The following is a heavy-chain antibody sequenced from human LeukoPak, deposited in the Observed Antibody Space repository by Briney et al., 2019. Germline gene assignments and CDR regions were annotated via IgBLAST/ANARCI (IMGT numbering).Heavy chain of an antibody. CDR3: ARREYSSGFSYYFDY. Sequence: MTSETLSLICAVSGYSISTLANWGWIRQSPGKGLEWVASIYHGGSTYYNPPLKSRVTISVDRSKNQFSLKLSSMTAADTAVYYCARREYSSGFSYYFDYWGQGTLVTVSS. CDR2: IYHGGST. V-gene: IGHV4-38-2*01. D-gene: IGHD6-19*01. J-gene: IGHJ4*02. CDR1: GYSISTLAN.